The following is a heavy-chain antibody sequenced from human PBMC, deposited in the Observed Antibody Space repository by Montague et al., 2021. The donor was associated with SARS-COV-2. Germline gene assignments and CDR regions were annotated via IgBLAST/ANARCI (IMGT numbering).Heavy chain of an antibody. J-gene: IGHJ4*02. D-gene: IGHD1-1*01. V-gene: IGHV3-23*05. Sequence: SLRLSCAVSGFSFSNHALSWVRQAPGKGLEWVSSIDISGDNTHYADSVRGQFTIFRDNSKSTLYLLLNSLRVDDTAIYYCANEIRPNDYWGQGTLVTVSS. CDR3: ANEIRPNDY. CDR2: IDISGDNT. CDR1: GFSFSNHA.